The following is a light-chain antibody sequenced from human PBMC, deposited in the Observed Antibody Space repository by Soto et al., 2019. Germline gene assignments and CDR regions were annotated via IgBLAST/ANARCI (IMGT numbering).Light chain of an antibody. J-gene: IGKJ3*01. CDR2: AAS. Sequence: DIQMTQSPSSLSASVGDRVTITCRAIQGISNYIAWYQQKPGKAPKLLIYAASTLQSGVPSRFSGSGSGTDFTLPINSLQPEDVATYSWQKYSRVPLFGPGTKVDIK. CDR3: QKYSRVPL. V-gene: IGKV1-27*01. CDR1: QGISNY.